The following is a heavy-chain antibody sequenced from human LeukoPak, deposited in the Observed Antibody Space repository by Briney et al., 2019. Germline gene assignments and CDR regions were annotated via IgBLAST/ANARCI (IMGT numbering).Heavy chain of an antibody. CDR3: ARGGVGSHDY. J-gene: IGHJ4*02. CDR1: GFTFSSYW. V-gene: IGHV3-74*01. CDR2: IHIDGRSS. D-gene: IGHD3-10*01. Sequence: PGGSLRLSCAASGFTFSSYWMHWVRQVPGKGLVWVSHIHIDGRSSSYADSVKGRVTISRDNAKNTQSLQMNSLRADDTAVYYCARGGVGSHDYWGQGTLVTVSS.